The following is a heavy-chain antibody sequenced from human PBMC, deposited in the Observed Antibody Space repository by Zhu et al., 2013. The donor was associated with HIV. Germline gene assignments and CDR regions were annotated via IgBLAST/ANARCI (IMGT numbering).Heavy chain of an antibody. CDR1: GFTFSAYS. CDR3: ARIRGQLFDS. V-gene: IGHV3-23*01. D-gene: IGHD1-1*01. Sequence: EVQLLESGGGLVQPGGSLRLSCAASGFTFSAYSMSWVRQAPGKGLEWVSTIWPNGVNIYYADSVNGRFTISRDNAKNSLYLQMNSLRAEDTAVYNCARIRGQLFDSWGQGTLVTVSS. J-gene: IGHJ4*02. CDR2: IWPNGVNI.